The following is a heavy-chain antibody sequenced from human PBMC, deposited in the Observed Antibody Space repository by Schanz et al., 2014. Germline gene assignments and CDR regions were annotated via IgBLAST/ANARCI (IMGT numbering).Heavy chain of an antibody. V-gene: IGHV3-30-3*01. J-gene: IGHJ4*02. Sequence: VQLVDSGGGLVQPGGSLRLSCAASGFTFSSYAMHWVRQAPGKGLEWVAVMSYDGSNKYYADSVKGRFTISRDTPKNTLYVQMNSLRADDTAVYYCAMGGYQLHHWGQGTLVTVSS. D-gene: IGHD1-7*01. CDR1: GFTFSSYA. CDR2: MSYDGSNK. CDR3: AMGGYQLHH.